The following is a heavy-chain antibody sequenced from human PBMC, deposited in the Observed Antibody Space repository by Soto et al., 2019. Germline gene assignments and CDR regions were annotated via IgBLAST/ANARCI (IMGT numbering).Heavy chain of an antibody. CDR3: APGEHCTNGVCNEYDY. V-gene: IGHV3-21*01. D-gene: IGHD2-8*01. Sequence: GGSLRLSCAASGFTFSSYTMNWVRQAPGKGLEWVSSISSSSIYIYYADSVKGRFTISRDNAKNSLYLQMNGLRAKDTAVYYCAPGEHCTNGVCNEYDYWGQGTLVTVSS. J-gene: IGHJ4*02. CDR2: ISSSSIYI. CDR1: GFTFSSYT.